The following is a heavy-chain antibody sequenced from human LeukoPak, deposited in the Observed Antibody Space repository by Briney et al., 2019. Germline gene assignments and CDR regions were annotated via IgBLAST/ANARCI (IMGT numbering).Heavy chain of an antibody. D-gene: IGHD3-9*01. CDR2: ISYDGSNK. J-gene: IGHJ4*02. CDR3: ARDVYVGGILTGYYPFDY. V-gene: IGHV3-30-3*01. Sequence: GGSLRLSCAASGFTFSSYAMHWVRQAPGKGLEWVAVISYDGSNKHYADSVKGRFTISRDDAKNSLYLQMNSLRAEDTAVYYCARDVYVGGILTGYYPFDYWGQGTLVTVSS. CDR1: GFTFSSYA.